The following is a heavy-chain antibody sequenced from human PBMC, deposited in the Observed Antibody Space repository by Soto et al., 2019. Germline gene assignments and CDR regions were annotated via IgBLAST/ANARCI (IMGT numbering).Heavy chain of an antibody. J-gene: IGHJ4*02. Sequence: SETLSLTCTVSGGSISSSSYYWGWIRQPPGKGLEWIGSIYYSGSTYYNPSLKSRVTISVDTSKNQFSLKLSSVTAADTAVYYCARQGPRNFDWLSLFDYWGQGTLVTVSS. D-gene: IGHD3-9*01. CDR2: IYYSGST. CDR1: GGSISSSSYY. V-gene: IGHV4-39*01. CDR3: ARQGPRNFDWLSLFDY.